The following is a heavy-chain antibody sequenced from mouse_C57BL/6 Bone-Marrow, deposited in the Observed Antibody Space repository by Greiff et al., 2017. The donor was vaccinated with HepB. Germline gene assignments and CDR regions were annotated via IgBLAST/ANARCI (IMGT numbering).Heavy chain of an antibody. J-gene: IGHJ3*01. V-gene: IGHV1-69*01. CDR3: ARWDYGSSCAY. Sequence: QVQLQQPGAELVMPGASVKLSCKASGYTFTSYWMHWVKQRPGQGLEWIGEIDPSDSYTNYNQKFKGKSTLTVDKSSSTAYMQLSSLTSEDSAVYYCARWDYGSSCAYWGQGTLVTVSA. D-gene: IGHD1-1*01. CDR1: GYTFTSYW. CDR2: IDPSDSYT.